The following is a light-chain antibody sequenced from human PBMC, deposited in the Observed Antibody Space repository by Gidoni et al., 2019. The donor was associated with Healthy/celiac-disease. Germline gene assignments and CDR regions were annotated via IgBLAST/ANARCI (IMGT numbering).Light chain of an antibody. CDR1: QSLLHSNGYNY. J-gene: IGKJ5*01. CDR2: LGS. V-gene: IGKV2-28*01. Sequence: DLVMPESPLSLPVTTGEPASISCRSSQSLLHSNGYNYLDWYLQKPGQSPQLLIYLGSNLASGVPERFSGSGSGTDFTLKISRVEAEDVGVYYCMQALQTPITFGQGTRLEIK. CDR3: MQALQTPIT.